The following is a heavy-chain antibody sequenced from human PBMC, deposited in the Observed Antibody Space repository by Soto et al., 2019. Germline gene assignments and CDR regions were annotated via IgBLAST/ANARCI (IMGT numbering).Heavy chain of an antibody. CDR1: GYTFTGYY. D-gene: IGHD3-3*01. CDR3: ARGKGFWSGYYPPDYYYYYMDV. Sequence: ASVKVSCKASGYTFTGYYMHWVRQAPGQGLEWMGWINPNSGGTNYAQKFQGWVTMTRDTSISTAYMELGRLRSDDTAVYYCARGKGFWSGYYPPDYYYYYMDVWGKGTTVTVSS. J-gene: IGHJ6*03. CDR2: INPNSGGT. V-gene: IGHV1-2*04.